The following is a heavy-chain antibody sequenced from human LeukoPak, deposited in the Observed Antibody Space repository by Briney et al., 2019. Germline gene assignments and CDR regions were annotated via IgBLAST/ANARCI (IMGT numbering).Heavy chain of an antibody. CDR1: GDSVSSNSAS. CDR3: ARGSVVVVAAKYYFDY. D-gene: IGHD2-15*01. J-gene: IGHJ4*02. V-gene: IGHV6-1*01. Sequence: SQTLSLTCAISGDSVSSNSASWGWIRQSPSRGLEWRGRTYYRSKWYSDYAVSVKSRITINPDTSKNQVSLQLNSVTPEDTAVYYCARGSVVVVAAKYYFDYWGQGTLVTVSS. CDR2: TYYRSKWYS.